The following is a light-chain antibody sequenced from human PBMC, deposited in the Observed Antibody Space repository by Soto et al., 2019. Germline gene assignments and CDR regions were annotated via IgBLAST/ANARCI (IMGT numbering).Light chain of an antibody. CDR2: GAS. J-gene: IGKJ1*01. V-gene: IGKV3-15*01. Sequence: EIVMTQSPATLFLSTGQRATLSCRASQSVGTNLAWYQQQPGQAPRLLIYGASTRATGIPARFSGSGSGTDFTLTISSLYSEDFAVYYCQQYLQWPRTFGQGTKVDIK. CDR1: QSVGTN. CDR3: QQYLQWPRT.